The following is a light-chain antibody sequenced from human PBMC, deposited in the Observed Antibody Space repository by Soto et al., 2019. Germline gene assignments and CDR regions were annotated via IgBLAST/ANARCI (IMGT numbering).Light chain of an antibody. Sequence: EVVTTQSPSSLSVSPGERATLSCRASQSVSSNLAWYQQKPGQAPRLLISGASTRATGISVRFSGSGSGTEFTLTISSLQSEDFAVYFCHQYNNWPLTFGQGTKVEAK. CDR2: GAS. CDR3: HQYNNWPLT. CDR1: QSVSSN. J-gene: IGKJ1*01. V-gene: IGKV3-15*01.